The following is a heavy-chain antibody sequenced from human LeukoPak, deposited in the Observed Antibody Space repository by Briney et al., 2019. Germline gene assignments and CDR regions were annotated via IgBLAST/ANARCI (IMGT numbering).Heavy chain of an antibody. V-gene: IGHV3-33*01. CDR2: IWYDGSNK. CDR3: AREHGSAYYFDY. J-gene: IGHJ4*02. D-gene: IGHD3-10*01. Sequence: GRSLRLSCAASGFTFSSYGMHWVRQAPGKGLEWVAVIWYDGSNKYYADSVKGRFTISRDNSKNTLYLQMNSLRAEDTAVYYCAREHGSAYYFDYWGKGTLVTVAS. CDR1: GFTFSSYG.